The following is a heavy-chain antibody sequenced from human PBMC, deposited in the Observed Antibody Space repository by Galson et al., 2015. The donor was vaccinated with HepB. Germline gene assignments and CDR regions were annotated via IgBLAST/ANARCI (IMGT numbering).Heavy chain of an antibody. CDR3: AKGGNVRGAVQQLEIFDY. D-gene: IGHD6-13*01. Sequence: SLRLSCAASGFTFSSYSMNWVRQAPGKGLEWVSAISGSGGSTYYADSVKGRFTISRDNSKNTLYLQMNSLRAEDTAVYYCAKGGNVRGAVQQLEIFDYWGQGTLVTVSS. J-gene: IGHJ4*02. V-gene: IGHV3-23*01. CDR1: GFTFSSYS. CDR2: ISGSGGST.